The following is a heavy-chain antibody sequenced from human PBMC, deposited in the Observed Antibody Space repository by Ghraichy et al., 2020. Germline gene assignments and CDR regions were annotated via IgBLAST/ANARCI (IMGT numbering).Heavy chain of an antibody. D-gene: IGHD3-22*01. V-gene: IGHV3-30*04. CDR1: GFTFSSYA. CDR2: ISYDGSNK. CDR3: ARDGAASDYYYDSSGYPPDY. J-gene: IGHJ4*02. Sequence: GGSLRLSCAASGFTFSSYAMHWVRQAPGKGLEWVAVISYDGSNKYYADSVKGRFTISRDNSKNTLYLQMNSLRAEDTAVYYCARDGAASDYYYDSSGYPPDYWGQGTLVTVSS.